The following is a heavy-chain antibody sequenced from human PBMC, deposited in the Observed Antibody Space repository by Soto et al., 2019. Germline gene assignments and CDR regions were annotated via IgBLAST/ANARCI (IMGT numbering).Heavy chain of an antibody. D-gene: IGHD3-3*01. CDR1: GFSLSDYT. V-gene: IGHV3-48*02. Sequence: PGGSLRLSYVASGFSLSDYTVNWVLQAPGKGLEWVSFISSDSRTIYYADSVEGRFTVSRDNARNSVSLQMDSLRDEDAAVYYCARIKLVEWFFINVDVYDMDVWGQGTPVTVSS. CDR3: ARIKLVEWFFINVDVYDMDV. CDR2: ISSDSRTI. J-gene: IGHJ6*02.